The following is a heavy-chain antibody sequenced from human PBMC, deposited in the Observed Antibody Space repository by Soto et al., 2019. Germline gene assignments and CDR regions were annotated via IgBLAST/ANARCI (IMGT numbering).Heavy chain of an antibody. CDR1: GGSFSSVDSY. CDR2: IYYSGST. J-gene: IGHJ4*02. Sequence: QVQLQEPGPGLVKPSQTLSLTSTVFGGSFSSVDSYWVWIPQPQGKGLEWIGYIYYSGSTYYNPSLKSRVTKSVDTSKNQFSLKLSSVTAADTAVYYCARLGSSWYEFDYWGQGTLVTVSS. V-gene: IGHV4-30-4*01. CDR3: ARLGSSWYEFDY. D-gene: IGHD6-13*01.